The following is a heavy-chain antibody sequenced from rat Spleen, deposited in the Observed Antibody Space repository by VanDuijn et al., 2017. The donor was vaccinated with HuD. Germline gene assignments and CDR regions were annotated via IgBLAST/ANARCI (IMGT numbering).Heavy chain of an antibody. CDR3: ARHLREASGVMDV. D-gene: IGHD4-3*01. CDR1: GFSLTSYH. V-gene: IGHV2-72*01. Sequence: QVQLKESGPGLVQPAQTLSLTCSVSGFSLTSYHVSWVRQPPGKSLVWMGIIWAGGGTNYNSAVQSRLSISRDTSKSQIVLKMNRLQPEDTGTYYCARHLREASGVMDVWGQGASVTVSS. J-gene: IGHJ4*01. CDR2: IWAGGGT.